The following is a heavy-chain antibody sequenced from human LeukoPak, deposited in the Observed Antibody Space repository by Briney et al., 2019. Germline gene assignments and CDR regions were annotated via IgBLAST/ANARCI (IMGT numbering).Heavy chain of an antibody. Sequence: GGSLRLSCAASGFTFGDYAMSWFRQAPGKGLEWVGFIRSKAYGGTTEYAASVKGRFTISRDDSKSIAYLQMNSLKTEDTAVYYCTRAAVAGKMYFDYWGQGTLVTVSS. CDR3: TRAAVAGKMYFDY. J-gene: IGHJ4*02. CDR1: GFTFGDYA. CDR2: IRSKAYGGTT. D-gene: IGHD6-19*01. V-gene: IGHV3-49*03.